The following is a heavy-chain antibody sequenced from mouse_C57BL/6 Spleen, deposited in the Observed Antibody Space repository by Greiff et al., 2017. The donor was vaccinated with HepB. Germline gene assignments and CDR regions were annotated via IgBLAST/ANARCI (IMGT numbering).Heavy chain of an antibody. CDR3: ARRAPYGQFAY. D-gene: IGHD1-1*02. J-gene: IGHJ3*01. Sequence: EVNVVESGGGLVKPGGSLKLSCAASGFTFSSYTMSWVRQTPEKRLEWVATISGGGGNTYYPDSVKGRFTISRDNAKNTLYLQMSSLRSEDTALYYCARRAPYGQFAYWGQGTLVTVSA. CDR1: GFTFSSYT. V-gene: IGHV5-9*01. CDR2: ISGGGGNT.